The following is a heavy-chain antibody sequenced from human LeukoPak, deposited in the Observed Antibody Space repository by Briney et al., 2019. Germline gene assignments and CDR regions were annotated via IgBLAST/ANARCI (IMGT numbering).Heavy chain of an antibody. CDR1: GFTFSSYA. CDR2: ISYDGSNK. D-gene: IGHD6-13*01. Sequence: GRSLRLSCAASGFTFSSYAMHWVRQAPGKGLEWVALISYDGSNKYYADSVKGRFTISRDDSKNTLYLQMNSLRAEDTAVYYCAEVGDSWDFDYWGQGALVTVSS. CDR3: AEVGDSWDFDY. J-gene: IGHJ4*02. V-gene: IGHV3-30*18.